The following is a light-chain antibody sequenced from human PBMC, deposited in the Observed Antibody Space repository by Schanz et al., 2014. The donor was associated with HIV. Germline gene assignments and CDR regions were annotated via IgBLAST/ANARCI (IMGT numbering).Light chain of an antibody. CDR2: EAS. CDR3: QQRGDWGT. J-gene: IGKJ1*01. CDR1: QSVSSS. V-gene: IGKV3-11*01. Sequence: EIVLTQSPATLSLSPGERATLSCRASQSVSSSLAWYQQKPGQAPRLLIYEASNRATGIPARFSGSGSGTDFTLTISSLEPEDFAFYYCQQRGDWGTFGQGTKVEIK.